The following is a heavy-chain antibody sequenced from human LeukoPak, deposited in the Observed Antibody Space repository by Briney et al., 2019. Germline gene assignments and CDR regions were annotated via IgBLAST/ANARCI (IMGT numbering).Heavy chain of an antibody. CDR3: ARGPRGYCSSTSCYYYGMDV. CDR1: GGSFSGYY. Sequence: SETLSLICAVYGGSFSGYYWSWIRQPPGKGLEWIGEINHSGSTNYNPSLKSRVTISVDTSKNQFSLKLSSVTAADTAVYYCARGPRGYCSSTSCYYYGMDVWGKGTTVTVSS. CDR2: INHSGST. V-gene: IGHV4-34*01. D-gene: IGHD2-2*01. J-gene: IGHJ6*04.